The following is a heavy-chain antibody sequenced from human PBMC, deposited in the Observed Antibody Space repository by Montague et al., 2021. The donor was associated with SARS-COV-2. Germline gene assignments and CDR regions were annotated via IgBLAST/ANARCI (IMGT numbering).Heavy chain of an antibody. V-gene: IGHV4-4*07. Sequence: SETLSLTCTVSGDSISYFYWSWIRQPAGKGLEWIGRVSASGSTXXXPSXNSRVTMSVDTSKKQFSLRLSPVTAADMAVYYCARDVVAAPGTFDYWGQGTLVTVSS. D-gene: IGHD6-13*01. CDR3: ARDVVAAPGTFDY. CDR1: GDSISYFY. CDR2: VSASGST. J-gene: IGHJ4*02.